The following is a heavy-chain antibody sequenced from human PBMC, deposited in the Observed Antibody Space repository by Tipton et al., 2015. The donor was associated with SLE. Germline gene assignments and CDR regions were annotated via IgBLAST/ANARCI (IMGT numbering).Heavy chain of an antibody. CDR3: TRDFEQYSSGWFDP. J-gene: IGHJ5*02. CDR1: GGSFSGYY. D-gene: IGHD6-19*01. V-gene: IGHV4-34*01. Sequence: TLSLTCAVYGGSFSGYYWSWIRQPPGKGLEWIGEINHSGNTNYNPSLKSRVTISLDTSKNQFSLKLSSVTAADTAVYYCTRDFEQYSSGWFDPWGQGSLVTVSP. CDR2: INHSGNT.